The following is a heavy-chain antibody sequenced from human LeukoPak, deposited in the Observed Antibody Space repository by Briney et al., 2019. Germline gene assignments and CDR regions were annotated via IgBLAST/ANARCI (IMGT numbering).Heavy chain of an antibody. J-gene: IGHJ4*02. CDR1: GFTFSSYA. CDR2: IGTTGGST. Sequence: GGSLRLSCAAPGFTFSSYAMSWVRQAPGKGLEYVSAIGTTGGSTYYADSVKGRFTISRDNAKNSLYLQMNGLRDEDTAVYYCARSRVTDYWGQGTLVTVSS. V-gene: IGHV3-64*04. D-gene: IGHD2-21*02. CDR3: ARSRVTDY.